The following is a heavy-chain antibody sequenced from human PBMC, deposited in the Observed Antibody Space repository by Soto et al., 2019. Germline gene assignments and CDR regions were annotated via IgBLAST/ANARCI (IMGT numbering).Heavy chain of an antibody. J-gene: IGHJ3*01. V-gene: IGHV1-3*01. CDR2: INPENGNT. CDR1: GFSFSDNL. Sequence: QVQLVQSGAEVRKPGASVNISCRASGFSFSDNLINWVRQAPGQSLEWMGWINPENGNTRYSQTFQGRVTISRHSSASIAYVEVSDLTSEDTAVYYCARDILSGGPRANDAFDVWGQGTMVTVSS. CDR3: ARDILSGGPRANDAFDV. D-gene: IGHD2-8*02.